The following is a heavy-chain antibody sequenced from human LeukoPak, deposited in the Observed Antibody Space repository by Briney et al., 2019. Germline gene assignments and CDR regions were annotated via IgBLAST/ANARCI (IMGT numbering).Heavy chain of an antibody. V-gene: IGHV1-18*01. CDR2: ISDYNGHI. CDR3: ARDRYGTGNFDY. CDR1: GYTFAGYG. D-gene: IGHD5-18*01. J-gene: IGHJ4*02. Sequence: ASVKVSCKASGYTFAGYGMSWVRQAPGQGLEWMGWISDYNGHIRYAQRVQDRLTMTIDASTTTAYMELRTLTYDDTAVYDCARDRYGTGNFDYWGQGTLVAVSS.